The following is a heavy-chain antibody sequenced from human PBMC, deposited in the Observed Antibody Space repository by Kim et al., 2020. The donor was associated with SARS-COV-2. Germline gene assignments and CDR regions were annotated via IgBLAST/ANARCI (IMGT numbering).Heavy chain of an antibody. J-gene: IGHJ5*02. Sequence: GGSLRLSCAASGFTFSSYSMNWVRQAPGKGLEWVSSISSSSSYIYYADSVKGRFTISRDNAKNSLYLQMNSLRAEDTAVYYCARGATRGRSSWAIGGWFDPWGQGTLVTVSS. CDR3: ARGATRGRSSWAIGGWFDP. CDR2: ISSSSSYI. CDR1: GFTFSSYS. D-gene: IGHD6-13*01. V-gene: IGHV3-21*01.